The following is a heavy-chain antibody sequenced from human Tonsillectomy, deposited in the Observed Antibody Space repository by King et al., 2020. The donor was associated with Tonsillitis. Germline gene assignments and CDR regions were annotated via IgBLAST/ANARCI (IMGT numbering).Heavy chain of an antibody. Sequence: VPLQESGPGLVKPSETLSLTCTVSGGSISSYYWSWIRQPPGKGLEWIGYIYYSGSTNYNPSLKSRVTISVDTSKNQFSLKLSSVTAADTAVYYCARCIAAPGTDYYYMDVWGKGTTVTVSS. CDR3: ARCIAAPGTDYYYMDV. D-gene: IGHD6-13*01. J-gene: IGHJ6*03. CDR1: GGSISSYY. CDR2: IYYSGST. V-gene: IGHV4-59*01.